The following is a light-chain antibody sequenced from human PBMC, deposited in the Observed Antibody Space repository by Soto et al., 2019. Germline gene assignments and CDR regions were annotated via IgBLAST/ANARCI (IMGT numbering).Light chain of an antibody. Sequence: QSVLTQPPSASGSPGQSVTISCTGSSSDVGGYNYVSWYQQHPGKAPKVIINEVSKRPSGVPDRFSGSKSGNTASLTVSGLQADDEADYYCSSYAGSNTFVFGSGTKVTV. CDR2: EVS. CDR1: SSDVGGYNY. V-gene: IGLV2-8*01. J-gene: IGLJ1*01. CDR3: SSYAGSNTFV.